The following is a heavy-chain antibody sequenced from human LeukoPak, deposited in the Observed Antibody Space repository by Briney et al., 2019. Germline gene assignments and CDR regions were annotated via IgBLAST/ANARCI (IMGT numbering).Heavy chain of an antibody. Sequence: GGPLRLSCAASGFTFSSYSMNWVRQAPGKGLEWVSYISSSSSTIYYADSVEGRFTISRDNAKNSLYLQMNSLRAEDTAVYYCARDQLLWFGEEVWGKGTTVTVSS. D-gene: IGHD3-10*01. J-gene: IGHJ6*04. CDR3: ARDQLLWFGEEV. CDR2: ISSSSSTI. V-gene: IGHV3-48*01. CDR1: GFTFSSYS.